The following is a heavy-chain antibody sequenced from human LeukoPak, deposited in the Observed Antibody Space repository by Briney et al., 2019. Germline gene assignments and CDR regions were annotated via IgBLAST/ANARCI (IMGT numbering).Heavy chain of an antibody. CDR2: ISSSSSYI. D-gene: IGHD6-13*01. Sequence: GGSLRLSCAASGFTFSSYSMNWVRQAPGKGLEWVSSISSSSSYIYYADSVKGRFTISRDNAKNSLYLQMNSLRAEDTAVYYCARERQLVLAYYFDYWGQGTLITVSS. CDR3: ARERQLVLAYYFDY. V-gene: IGHV3-21*01. J-gene: IGHJ4*02. CDR1: GFTFSSYS.